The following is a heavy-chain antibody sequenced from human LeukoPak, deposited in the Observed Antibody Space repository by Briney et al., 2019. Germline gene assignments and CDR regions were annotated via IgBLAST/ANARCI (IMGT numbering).Heavy chain of an antibody. D-gene: IGHD3-16*01. V-gene: IGHV3-30*18. J-gene: IGHJ6*04. Sequence: GRSLRLSCAASGFTFSSYGMHWVRQAPGKGLEWVAVISYDGSNKYYADSVKGRFTISRDNSKNTLYLQMNSLRAEDTAVYYCEKNQPSYDYVGENYYGRAVGAKGPTPT. CDR3: EKNQPSYDYVGENYYGRAV. CDR1: GFTFSSYG. CDR2: ISYDGSNK.